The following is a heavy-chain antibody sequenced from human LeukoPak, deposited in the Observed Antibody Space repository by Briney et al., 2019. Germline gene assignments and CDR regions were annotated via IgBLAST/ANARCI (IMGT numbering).Heavy chain of an antibody. J-gene: IGHJ4*02. D-gene: IGHD2-8*01. CDR1: GFMFTSYA. Sequence: GGSLRLSCAGSGFMFTSYALSWVRQAPGRGLEWVATISGIGDNTHYADSVKGRFTISRDNSKNMVFLQMTSLRVEDTAVYYCAKVPSNGGNSDDFWGQGTQVTVSS. V-gene: IGHV3-23*01. CDR2: ISGIGDNT. CDR3: AKVPSNGGNSDDF.